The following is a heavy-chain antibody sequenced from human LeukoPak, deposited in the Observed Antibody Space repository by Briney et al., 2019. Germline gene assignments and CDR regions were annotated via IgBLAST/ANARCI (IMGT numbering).Heavy chain of an antibody. CDR3: ARDTYSNYYFDY. CDR1: GFTVSSNY. Sequence: GGSLRLSCAASGFTVSSNYMSWVRQAPGKGLEWVSVIYSGGSTYYADSVKGRFTISGDNSKNTLYLQMNSLRAEDTAVYYCARDTYSNYYFDYWGQGTLVTVSS. V-gene: IGHV3-66*01. CDR2: IYSGGST. D-gene: IGHD4-11*01. J-gene: IGHJ4*02.